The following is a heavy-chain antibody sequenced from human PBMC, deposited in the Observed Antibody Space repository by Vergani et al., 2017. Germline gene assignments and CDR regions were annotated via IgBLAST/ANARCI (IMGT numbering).Heavy chain of an antibody. V-gene: IGHV1-8*01. Sequence: QVQLVQSGAEVKKPGASVRVSCKASGFTFTSYHIHWVRQATGQGLEWMGWMNPNSGNTGYAQKFQGRVTMTRNTSISTAYMELSSLRSEDTAVYYCARPYDFWSGYYVYWGQGTLVTVSS. CDR3: ARPYDFWSGYYVY. CDR2: MNPNSGNT. CDR1: GFTFTSYH. D-gene: IGHD3-3*01. J-gene: IGHJ4*02.